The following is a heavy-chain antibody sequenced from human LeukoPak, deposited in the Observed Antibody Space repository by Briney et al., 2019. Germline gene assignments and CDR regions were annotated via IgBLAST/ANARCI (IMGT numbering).Heavy chain of an antibody. CDR2: ISAYNGNT. D-gene: IGHD2-2*03. CDR3: ARGTDVDIPGQMAFDI. J-gene: IGHJ3*02. CDR1: GYTFTSYG. Sequence: ASVKVSCKASGYTFTSYGISWVRQAPGQGLEWMGWISAYNGNTNYAQKLQGRVTMTTDTSTSTAYMELRSLRSDDTALYYCARGTDVDIPGQMAFDIWGQRTMVTVSS. V-gene: IGHV1-18*01.